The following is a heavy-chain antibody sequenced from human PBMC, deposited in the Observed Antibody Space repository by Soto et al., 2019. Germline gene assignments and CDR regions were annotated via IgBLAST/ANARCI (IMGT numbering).Heavy chain of an antibody. Sequence: GGSLRLSCAASGITFRNYAMSWVRQAPGKGLEWVSSISGSGGGTYYADSVKGRFTISRDNSKNTLYLQMNSLRAEDTAVYYCAKDPEWELPKYYFDYWGQGTLVTVSS. D-gene: IGHD1-26*01. V-gene: IGHV3-23*01. CDR1: GITFRNYA. CDR2: ISGSGGGT. CDR3: AKDPEWELPKYYFDY. J-gene: IGHJ4*02.